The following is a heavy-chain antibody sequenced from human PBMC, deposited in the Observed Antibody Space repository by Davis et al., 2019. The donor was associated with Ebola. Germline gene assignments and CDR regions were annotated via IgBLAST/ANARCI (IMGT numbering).Heavy chain of an antibody. V-gene: IGHV7-4-1*02. J-gene: IGHJ6*04. CDR1: GYTFTSYA. D-gene: IGHD6-13*01. CDR2: INTNTGNP. CDR3: AREVAAAGLAYYYYYGMDV. Sequence: ASVKVSCKASGYTFTSYAMNWVRQAPGQGLEWMGWINTNTGNPTYAQGFTGRFVFSLDTSVSTAYLQISGLKAEDTAVYYCAREVAAAGLAYYYYYGMDVWGKGTTVTVSS.